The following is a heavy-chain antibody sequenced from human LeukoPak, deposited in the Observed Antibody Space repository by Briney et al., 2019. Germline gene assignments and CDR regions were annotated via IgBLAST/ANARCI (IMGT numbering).Heavy chain of an antibody. Sequence: ASVKVSCKTSGYTFTNYAMHWVRQAPVQTIEWLAWINPANGYTRYSQHFQDRVTVSSDTSADTAYMELSSLRSEDRPIYYCAIRDGHTDHWGQGTLVTVSS. CDR2: INPANGYT. V-gene: IGHV1-3*03. CDR3: AIRDGHTDH. CDR1: GYTFTNYA. J-gene: IGHJ4*02. D-gene: IGHD5-24*01.